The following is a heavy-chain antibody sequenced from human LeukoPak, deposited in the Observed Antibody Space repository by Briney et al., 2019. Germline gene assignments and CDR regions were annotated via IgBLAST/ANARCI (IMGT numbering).Heavy chain of an antibody. J-gene: IGHJ4*02. CDR2: IIPIFGTA. CDR1: GYTFTSYG. D-gene: IGHD1-26*01. CDR3: ARHHVGRVVGAKGDDY. V-gene: IGHV1-69*13. Sequence: SVKVSCKASGYTFTSYGISWVRQAPGQGLEWMGGIIPIFGTANYAQKFQGRVTITADESTSTAYMELSSLRSEDTAVYYCARHHVGRVVGAKGDDYWGQGTLVTVSS.